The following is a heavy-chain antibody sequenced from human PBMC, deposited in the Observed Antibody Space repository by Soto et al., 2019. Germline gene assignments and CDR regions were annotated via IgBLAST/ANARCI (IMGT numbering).Heavy chain of an antibody. D-gene: IGHD6-19*01. CDR2: INAGNGIA. CDR1: GYTFFMYG. CDR3: ARARGSRGCHFDS. Sequence: ASVKDSCKTSGYTFFMYGIHWVRKAPGQGLEWVGWINAGNGIAKCSQACQGRFTILRHTSASTASMELGSLTSEDTATYFCARARGSRGCHFDSCCQGTLVTVAS. V-gene: IGHV1-3*01. J-gene: IGHJ5*01.